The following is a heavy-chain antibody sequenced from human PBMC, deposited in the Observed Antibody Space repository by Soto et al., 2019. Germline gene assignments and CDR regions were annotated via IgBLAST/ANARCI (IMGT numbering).Heavy chain of an antibody. Sequence: SVKVSCKASGGTFSSYAITWVRQAPGQGLEWMGGIIPIFGTANYAQKFQGRVTITADESTSTAYMEPSSLRSEDTAVYYCARDRGPSSGYYPYWFDPWGQGTLVTVSS. CDR3: ARDRGPSSGYYPYWFDP. CDR1: GGTFSSYA. CDR2: IIPIFGTA. J-gene: IGHJ5*02. D-gene: IGHD3-22*01. V-gene: IGHV1-69*13.